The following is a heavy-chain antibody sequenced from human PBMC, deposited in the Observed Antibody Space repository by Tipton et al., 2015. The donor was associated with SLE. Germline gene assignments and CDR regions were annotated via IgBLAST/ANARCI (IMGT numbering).Heavy chain of an antibody. CDR1: GYTFTSYG. Sequence: QTGAEVKKPGASVKVSCKASGYTFTSYGISWVRQAPGQGLEWMGGIIPIFGTANYAQKFQGRVTITTDESTSTAYMELSSLRSEDTAVYCCARGRGAARPFDYWGQGSLVTVSS. CDR3: ARGRGAARPFDY. CDR2: IIPIFGTA. D-gene: IGHD6-6*01. V-gene: IGHV1-69*05. J-gene: IGHJ4*02.